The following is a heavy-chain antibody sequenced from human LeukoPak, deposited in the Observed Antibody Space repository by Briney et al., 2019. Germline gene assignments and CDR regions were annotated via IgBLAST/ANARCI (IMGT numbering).Heavy chain of an antibody. J-gene: IGHJ5*01. CDR3: ARRKSGGYSGYIDS. V-gene: IGHV4-39*01. Sequence: SETLSLTCTVSGGSISGSSYLWGWVRQPPGKGLEWIGSFYYSGSTYYSPSLKSRVTISADTSKNQFSLILSSVTAADTAVYYCARRKSGGYSGYIDSWGQGTPVTVSS. CDR2: FYYSGST. CDR1: GGSISGSSYL. D-gene: IGHD5-12*01.